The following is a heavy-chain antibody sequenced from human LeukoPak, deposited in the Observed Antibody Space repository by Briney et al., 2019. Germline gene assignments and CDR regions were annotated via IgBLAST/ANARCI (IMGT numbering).Heavy chain of an antibody. D-gene: IGHD2-15*01. CDR3: ARRGCNGGSCYGY. CDR2: IYPDDSDT. CDR1: GYSFTTYW. J-gene: IGHJ4*02. V-gene: IGHV5-51*01. Sequence: GESLKISCKGSGYSFTTYWIAWVRQMPGKGLEWMGMIYPDDSDTRYSPSFQGQVTISADKSISTAYLQWSSLEASDTAMYYCARRGCNGGSCYGYWGQGTLVTVSS.